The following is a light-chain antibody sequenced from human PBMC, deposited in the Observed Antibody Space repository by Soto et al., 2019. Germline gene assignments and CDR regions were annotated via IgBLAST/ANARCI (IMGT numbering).Light chain of an antibody. CDR3: MQALQTPLT. J-gene: IGKJ4*01. V-gene: IGKV2-28*01. CDR2: MGS. Sequence: EIVVTQFPLSLPVTPGEPASICCNASQSLLHSNGYNYVDWYLQKPGQSPHLLIFMGSNRASGVPDRFSGSGSATDFALKISRVEAEDVGVYYCMQALQTPLTFGGGTKVDIK. CDR1: QSLLHSNGYNY.